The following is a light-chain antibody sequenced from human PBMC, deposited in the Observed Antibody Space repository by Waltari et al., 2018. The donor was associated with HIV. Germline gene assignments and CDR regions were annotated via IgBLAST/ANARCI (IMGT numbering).Light chain of an antibody. J-gene: IGLJ3*02. V-gene: IGLV1-51*01. CDR1: SSNIGNDY. Sequence: QSVLTQPPSVSLAPGQKVTISCSGSSSNIGNDYVSWYQHVPGAAPRLPIYDNNKRPSGIPDRFSGAKSGASATLDITGLQTGDEADYYCGTWDPRLSAGVFGGGTKLTVL. CDR2: DNN. CDR3: GTWDPRLSAGV.